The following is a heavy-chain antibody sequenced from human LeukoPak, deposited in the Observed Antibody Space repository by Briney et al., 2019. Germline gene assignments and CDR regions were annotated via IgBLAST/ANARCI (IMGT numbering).Heavy chain of an antibody. J-gene: IGHJ4*02. V-gene: IGHV3-30*01. D-gene: IGHD3-10*01. Sequence: GKSLRLSCAASGFTFSNYAMHWVRQPPGKGLEWVSLISSGGTYEYYADSVKGRFTISRDNSKNTLYLQLNSLRAEDTAVYYCARDSTYYYDSGSSGPHYFDNWGQGTLVTVSS. CDR1: GFTFSNYA. CDR3: ARDSTYYYDSGSSGPHYFDN. CDR2: ISSGGTYE.